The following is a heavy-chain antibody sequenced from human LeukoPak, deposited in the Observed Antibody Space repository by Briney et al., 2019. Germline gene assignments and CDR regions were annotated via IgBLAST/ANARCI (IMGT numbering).Heavy chain of an antibody. CDR3: ARSKDYYDSSGYHRNNWFDP. Sequence: SETLSLTCTVSGYTFSSSSYNWGRIRQPPGKGLKWFGSIYYSGSTYYNTSLKSLITISVATSKNPFSLKLSSVTAADTAVYYCARSKDYYDSSGYHRNNWFDPWGQGTLVTVSS. V-gene: IGHV4-39*01. CDR1: GYTFSSSSYN. CDR2: IYYSGST. D-gene: IGHD3-22*01. J-gene: IGHJ5*02.